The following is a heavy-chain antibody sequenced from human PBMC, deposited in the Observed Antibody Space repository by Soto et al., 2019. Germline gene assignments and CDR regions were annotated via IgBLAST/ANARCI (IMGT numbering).Heavy chain of an antibody. CDR1: GGSISSYY. CDR3: ARLSAELVGAIDY. CDR2: IYYSGST. D-gene: IGHD1-26*01. V-gene: IGHV4-59*01. Sequence: QVQLQESGPGLVKPSETLSLTCTVSGGSISSYYWSWIRQPPGKGLEWIGYIYYSGSTNYNPSLKSRVTISVDTSKNQFSLKLSSVTAADTAVYYCARLSAELVGAIDYWGQGTLVTVSS. J-gene: IGHJ4*02.